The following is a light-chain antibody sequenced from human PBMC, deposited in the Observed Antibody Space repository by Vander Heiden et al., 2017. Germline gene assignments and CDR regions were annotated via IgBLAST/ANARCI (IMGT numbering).Light chain of an antibody. CDR2: KSS. CDR3: QQCNIDSRT. Sequence: IQMTQSPSTLSATVGDRVTITCRASQNIGNWLAWYQQKPGKAPKVLIYKSSNIETGVPSRFSGSGSGTECTLTITSLEPDDFGTYYCQQCNIDSRTFGPGTTVESK. V-gene: IGKV1-5*03. J-gene: IGKJ1*01. CDR1: QNIGNW.